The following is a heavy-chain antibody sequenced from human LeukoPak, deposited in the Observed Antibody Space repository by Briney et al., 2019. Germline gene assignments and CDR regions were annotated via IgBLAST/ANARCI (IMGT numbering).Heavy chain of an antibody. CDR3: ASMTDYYDSSGIGMDV. D-gene: IGHD3-22*01. V-gene: IGHV4-59*08. CDR1: GGSISSYY. J-gene: IGHJ6*02. Sequence: SETLSFTCTVSGGSISSYYWSWIRQPPGKGLEGIGYIYYSGSTNYNPYLKSRVTISVDTSKNQFSLKLSSVTAADTAVYYCASMTDYYDSSGIGMDVWGQGTTVTVSS. CDR2: IYYSGST.